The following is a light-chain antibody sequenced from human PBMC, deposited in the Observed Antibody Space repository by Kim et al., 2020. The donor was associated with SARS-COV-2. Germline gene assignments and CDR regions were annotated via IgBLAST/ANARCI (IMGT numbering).Light chain of an antibody. Sequence: PGQKVTISCSGSSSNIGNNYVSWYQQLPGTAPKLLIYDNNKRPSGIPDRFSGSKSGTSATLGITGLQTGDEADYYCGTWDSSLSARFGGGTQLTVL. CDR2: DNN. J-gene: IGLJ2*01. V-gene: IGLV1-51*01. CDR3: GTWDSSLSAR. CDR1: SSNIGNNY.